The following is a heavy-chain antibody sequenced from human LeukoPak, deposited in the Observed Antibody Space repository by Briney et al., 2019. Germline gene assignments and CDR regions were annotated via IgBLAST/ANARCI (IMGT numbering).Heavy chain of an antibody. J-gene: IGHJ6*04. V-gene: IGHV4-34*01. D-gene: IGHD3-10*02. CDR1: GGSFCGYY. CDR3: AELGITMIGGV. CDR2: INHSGST. Sequence: SETLSLTSAVYGGSFCGYYWSWIRQPPGPGREWIGEINHSGSTNYHPSLKSRVTISVDTSKNQFSLKLSSVTAADTAVYYCAELGITMIGGVWGKGTTVTISS.